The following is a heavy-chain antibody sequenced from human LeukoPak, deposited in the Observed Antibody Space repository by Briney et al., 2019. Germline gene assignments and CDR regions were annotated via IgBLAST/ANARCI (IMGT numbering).Heavy chain of an antibody. J-gene: IGHJ4*02. D-gene: IGHD2-2*01. CDR2: IYYTGST. V-gene: IGHV4-59*01. CDR1: GGSISRDY. Sequence: SETLSLTCTVSGGSISRDYWSWIRQPPGKGLEWIGYIYYTGSTNYNPSLKSRVTISVDTSKNQFSLKLSSVTAADTAVYYCASLSRYRIVVVPAARFDYWGQGTLVTVSS. CDR3: ASLSRYRIVVVPAARFDY.